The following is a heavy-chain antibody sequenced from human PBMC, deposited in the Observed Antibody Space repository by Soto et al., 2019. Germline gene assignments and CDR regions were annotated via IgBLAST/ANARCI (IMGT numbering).Heavy chain of an antibody. J-gene: IGHJ4*02. CDR2: IDTSGST. Sequence: SETLSLTCTVSGGSISNYYCNWIRQPAGKGLEWIGRIDTSGSTNYNPSLKSRVTMSVDTSKQEFSLKLSSVTAADTALYYCARGGQDFWSGPFDYWGRGALVTV. V-gene: IGHV4-4*07. CDR3: ARGGQDFWSGPFDY. CDR1: GGSISNYY. D-gene: IGHD3-3*01.